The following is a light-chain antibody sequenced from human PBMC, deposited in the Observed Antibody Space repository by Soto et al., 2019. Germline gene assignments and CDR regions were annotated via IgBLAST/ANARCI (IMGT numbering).Light chain of an antibody. V-gene: IGKV2-24*01. Sequence: DVVMTQNPLSSPVTLGQPASISCRSSESLQHRDGNTYLNWLQQRPGQPPRLLIYNVSNRFSGVPDRFSGSGAGTDFTLKISRVEAEDVGVYYCMQATQYRPYTFGQGTKLEIK. CDR3: MQATQYRPYT. CDR1: ESLQHRDGNTY. J-gene: IGKJ2*01. CDR2: NVS.